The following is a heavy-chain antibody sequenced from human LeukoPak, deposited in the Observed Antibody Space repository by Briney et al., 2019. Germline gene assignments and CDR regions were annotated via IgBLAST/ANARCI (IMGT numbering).Heavy chain of an antibody. CDR3: ARHSGSHTAPDY. D-gene: IGHD6-13*01. V-gene: IGHV3-21*01. CDR2: ISSSSSYI. CDR1: GFTFSSYS. Sequence: GGSLRLSCAASGFTFSSYSMNWVRQAPGKGLEWVSSISSSSSYIYYADSVKGRFTISRDNAKNSLYLQMNSLRAEDTAVYYCARHSGSHTAPDYWGQGTLVTASS. J-gene: IGHJ4*02.